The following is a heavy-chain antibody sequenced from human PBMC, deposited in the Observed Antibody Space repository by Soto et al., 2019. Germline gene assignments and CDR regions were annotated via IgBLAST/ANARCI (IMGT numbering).Heavy chain of an antibody. CDR3: ARELGKSGMDV. D-gene: IGHD7-27*01. J-gene: IGHJ6*02. Sequence: SQTLCVSWSVAGGTSSNYDGSWIRQPPGKGLEWIGYIYYSGSTSYNPSLKSRVTISVDTSKNQFSLKLSSVTAADTAVYYCARELGKSGMDVWGQGTTVTV. CDR2: IYYSGST. V-gene: IGHV4-59*01. CDR1: GGTSSNYD.